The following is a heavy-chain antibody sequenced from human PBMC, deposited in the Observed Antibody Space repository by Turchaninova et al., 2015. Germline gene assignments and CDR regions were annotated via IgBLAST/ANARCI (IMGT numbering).Heavy chain of an antibody. CDR2: IYYSGSP. CDR1: GGSISSGGYY. J-gene: IGHJ3*02. D-gene: IGHD3-3*01. CDR3: ARTYYDFWSGYYKGDAFDI. V-gene: IGHV4-31*03. Sequence: ESGPGLVKPSQTLSLTCTVSGGSISSGGYYWSWIRQHPGKGLEWIGYIYYSGSPYYNPSLKSRFTISVDTSKNQFSLKLRSVTAADTAVYYCARTYYDFWSGYYKGDAFDIWGQGTMVTVSS.